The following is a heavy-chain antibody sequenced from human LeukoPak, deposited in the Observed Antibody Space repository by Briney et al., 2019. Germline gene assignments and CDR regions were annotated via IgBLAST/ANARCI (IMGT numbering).Heavy chain of an antibody. CDR3: ARHSAGYTTFSDY. CDR2: IMQDGSER. D-gene: IGHD5-24*01. CDR1: GFTLSYYW. V-gene: IGHV3-7*04. J-gene: IGHJ4*02. Sequence: PGGSLRLSCAASGFTLSYYWMTWVRRAPGKGLEWVANIMQDGSERYYVDSVKGRFTISRDNAKNSLYLQMNSLRAEDTAVYYCARHSAGYTTFSDYWGQGTLVTVSS.